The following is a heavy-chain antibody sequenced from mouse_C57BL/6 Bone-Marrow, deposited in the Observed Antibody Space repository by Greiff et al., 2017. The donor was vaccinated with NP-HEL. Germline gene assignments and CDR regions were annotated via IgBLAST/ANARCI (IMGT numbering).Heavy chain of an antibody. J-gene: IGHJ2*01. V-gene: IGHV5-4*01. CDR2: ISDGGSYT. D-gene: IGHD1-1*01. CDR3: ARGYYGSSLFDY. CDR1: GFTFSSYA. Sequence: EVQLVESGGGLVKPGGSLKLSCAASGFTFSSYAMSWVRQTPEKRLEWVATISDGGSYTYYPDNVKGRFTISRDNAKNNLYLQMSHLKSEDTAMYYCARGYYGSSLFDYWGQGTTLTVSS.